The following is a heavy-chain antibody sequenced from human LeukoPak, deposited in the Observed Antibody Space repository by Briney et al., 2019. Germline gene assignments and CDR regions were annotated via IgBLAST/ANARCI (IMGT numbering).Heavy chain of an antibody. CDR1: GFTSGTSW. V-gene: IGHV3-7*03. Sequence: GGSLRLSCAASGFTSGTSWMSWVRQAPGKGLEWVANINQDGSAQYYVDSVKGRFTISRDNAKSSLYLQMNSLRAEDTAVYYCARAEGEYGDYNYYYYYGMDVWGQGTTVTVSS. CDR3: ARAEGEYGDYNYYYYYGMDV. CDR2: INQDGSAQ. J-gene: IGHJ6*02. D-gene: IGHD4-17*01.